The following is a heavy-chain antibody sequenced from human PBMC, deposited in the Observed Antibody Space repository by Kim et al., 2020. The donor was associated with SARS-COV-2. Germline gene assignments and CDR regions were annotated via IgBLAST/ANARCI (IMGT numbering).Heavy chain of an antibody. CDR3: ARGKAAAGTGLVDP. D-gene: IGHD6-13*01. V-gene: IGHV3-21*01. Sequence: ADSGKGRVTISRDNAKNSQYLQMNSLRAEDTAVYYCARGKAAAGTGLVDPWGQGTLVTVSS. J-gene: IGHJ5*02.